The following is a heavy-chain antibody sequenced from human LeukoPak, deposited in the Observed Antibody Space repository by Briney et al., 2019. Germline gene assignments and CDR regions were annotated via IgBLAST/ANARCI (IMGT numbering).Heavy chain of an antibody. CDR3: ARDSPTEQLVLSWFDP. CDR1: GYTFTSYG. J-gene: IGHJ5*02. V-gene: IGHV1-18*01. D-gene: IGHD6-6*01. CDR2: ISAYNGNT. Sequence: ASVKVSCKASGYTFTSYGISWLRQAPGQGLEWMGWISAYNGNTNYAQKLQGRVTMTTDTSTSTAYMELRSLRSDDTAVYYCARDSPTEQLVLSWFDPWGQGTLVTVSS.